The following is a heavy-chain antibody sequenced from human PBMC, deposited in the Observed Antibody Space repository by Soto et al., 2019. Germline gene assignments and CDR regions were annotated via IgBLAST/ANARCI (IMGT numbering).Heavy chain of an antibody. D-gene: IGHD3-10*01. J-gene: IGHJ6*02. Sequence: QVQVVQSGVEVRRPGSSVKVSCRASGDTFKNCVISWVRQAPGQGLEWMGGIIPLFGTTDFAQRFQGRLTIXTDESTTTAYMELSRLRSEDTATYYSAAELGFGKLSVVWGQGTTVIVSS. CDR3: AAELGFGKLSVV. V-gene: IGHV1-69*01. CDR1: GDTFKNCV. CDR2: IIPLFGTT.